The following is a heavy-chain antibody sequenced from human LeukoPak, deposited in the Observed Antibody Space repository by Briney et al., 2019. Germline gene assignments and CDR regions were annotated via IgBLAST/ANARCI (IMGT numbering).Heavy chain of an antibody. CDR1: GFTFSSYW. CDR2: IKQDGSEK. V-gene: IGHV3-7*01. D-gene: IGHD6-19*01. J-gene: IGHJ6*03. CDR3: ARKYSSGWFDYYYYMDV. Sequence: GGSLRLSCAASGFTFSSYWMSWVRQAPGKGLEWVANIKQDGSEKYYVDSVKGRFTISRDNAKNSMYLQMNSLRAEDTAVYYCARKYSSGWFDYYYYMDVWGKGTTVTISS.